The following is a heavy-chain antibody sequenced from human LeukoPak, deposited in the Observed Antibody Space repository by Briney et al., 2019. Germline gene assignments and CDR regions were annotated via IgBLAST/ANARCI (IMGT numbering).Heavy chain of an antibody. CDR2: IYYSGDT. CDR3: ARGTYYSDSSGFYPVDV. Sequence: PSETLSLTCTVSDASFSSSAYYWGWLRQPPGKGLEWIGSIYYSGDTYRNPSLRSRVTISADTSKNQFSLTLSSVTAADTAVYYCARGTYYSDSSGFYPVDVWGKGATVTVSS. J-gene: IGHJ6*03. D-gene: IGHD3-22*01. CDR1: DASFSSSAYY. V-gene: IGHV4-39*07.